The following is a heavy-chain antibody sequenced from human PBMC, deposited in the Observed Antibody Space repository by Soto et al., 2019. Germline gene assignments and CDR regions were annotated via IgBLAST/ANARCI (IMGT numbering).Heavy chain of an antibody. CDR1: GGSITSTNW. Sequence: PSETLSLTCDVSGGSITSTNWWTWVRQPPGKGLEWIGEIHHSGSTNYNPSLKSRMIILVDKSKNQFSLKMSSVTAADTALYYCASAREYCSGGSCYPSHYRDWGRGTQVTVPQ. J-gene: IGHJ4*02. CDR2: IHHSGST. V-gene: IGHV4-4*02. CDR3: ASAREYCSGGSCYPSHYRD. D-gene: IGHD2-15*01.